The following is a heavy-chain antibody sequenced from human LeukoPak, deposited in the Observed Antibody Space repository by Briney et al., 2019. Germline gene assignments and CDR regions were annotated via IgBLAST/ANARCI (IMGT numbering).Heavy chain of an antibody. V-gene: IGHV4-34*01. CDR2: INHSGST. CDR1: GGSFSGYY. J-gene: IGHJ5*02. Sequence: SETLSLTCAVYGGSFSGYYWSWIRQPPGKGLEWIGEINHSGSTNYNPSLKSRVTISVDTSKNQFSLKLSSVTAADTAVYYCARGSRYCSSTSCYNWFNPRGQGALVTVSS. D-gene: IGHD2-2*01. CDR3: ARGSRYCSSTSCYNWFNP.